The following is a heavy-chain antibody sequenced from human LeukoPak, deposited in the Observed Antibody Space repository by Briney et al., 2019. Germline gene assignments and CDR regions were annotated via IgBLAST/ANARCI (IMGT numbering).Heavy chain of an antibody. V-gene: IGHV3-11*01. Sequence: GGSLRLSCAASEFTFSDYYMSWIRQAPGKGLEWVSYIRSSGSTIYYADSVKGRFTISRDNAKNSLYLQMNSLRAEDTAVYYCARARGRIAAAGTHGDYNWFDPWGQGTLVTVSS. CDR1: EFTFSDYY. CDR3: ARARGRIAAAGTHGDYNWFDP. CDR2: IRSSGSTI. D-gene: IGHD6-13*01. J-gene: IGHJ5*02.